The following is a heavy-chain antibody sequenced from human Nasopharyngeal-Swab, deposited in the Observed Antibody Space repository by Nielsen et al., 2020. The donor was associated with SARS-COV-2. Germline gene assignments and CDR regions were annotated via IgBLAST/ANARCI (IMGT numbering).Heavy chain of an antibody. Sequence: GGSLRLSCAASGFTFSSHAMHWVRQAPGKGLEWAALISYDGSNKYYADSVKGRFTISRDNSKNTLYLQMNSLRAEDTAVYYCARSRGGSYFYGMDVWGQGTTVTVSS. J-gene: IGHJ6*02. V-gene: IGHV3-30*04. CDR3: ARSRGGSYFYGMDV. D-gene: IGHD1-26*01. CDR2: ISYDGSNK. CDR1: GFTFSSHA.